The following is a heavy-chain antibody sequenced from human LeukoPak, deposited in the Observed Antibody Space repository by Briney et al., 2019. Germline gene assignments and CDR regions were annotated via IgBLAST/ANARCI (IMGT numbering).Heavy chain of an antibody. Sequence: SETLSLTCTVSGGSISSYYWSWIRQPPGKGLEWIGYIYYSGSTNYNPSLKSRVTISVDTSKNQFSLKLSSVTAADTAVYYCGRGVSITGWFDPWGQGTLVTVSS. J-gene: IGHJ5*02. CDR2: IYYSGST. V-gene: IGHV4-59*01. D-gene: IGHD1-20*01. CDR3: GRGVSITGWFDP. CDR1: GGSISSYY.